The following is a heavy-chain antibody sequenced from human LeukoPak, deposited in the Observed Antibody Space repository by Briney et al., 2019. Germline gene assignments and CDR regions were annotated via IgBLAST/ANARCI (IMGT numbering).Heavy chain of an antibody. D-gene: IGHD6-19*01. J-gene: IGHJ4*02. Sequence: PGGVLRLSCAASGFTFSSYWMSWVRQAPGKGLEWVANIKQDGSEKYYVDSVKGRFTISRDNAKNSLYLQMNSLRAEDTAVYYCARDQAVAGTPQFDYWGQGTLVTVSS. CDR2: IKQDGSEK. V-gene: IGHV3-7*05. CDR1: GFTFSSYW. CDR3: ARDQAVAGTPQFDY.